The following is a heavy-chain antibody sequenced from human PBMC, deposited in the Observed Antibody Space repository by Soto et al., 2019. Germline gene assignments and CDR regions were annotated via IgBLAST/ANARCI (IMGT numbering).Heavy chain of an antibody. CDR1: GYTFTSYG. CDR2: ISAYNGNT. V-gene: IGHV1-18*04. D-gene: IGHD2-2*02. Sequence: ASVKVSCKASGYTFTSYGISWVRQAPGQGLEWMGWISAYNGNTNYAQKLQGRVTMTTDTSTSTAYMELRSLRSDDTAVYYCARGPSYCSSTSCYTILNYYYYGMDVWGRGTTVTVSS. CDR3: ARGPSYCSSTSCYTILNYYYYGMDV. J-gene: IGHJ6*02.